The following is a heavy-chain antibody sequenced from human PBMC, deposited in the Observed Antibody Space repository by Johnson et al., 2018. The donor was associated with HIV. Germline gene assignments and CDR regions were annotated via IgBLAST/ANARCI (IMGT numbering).Heavy chain of an antibody. V-gene: IGHV3-23*04. CDR1: GFTFSSYA. Sequence: VQLVESGGGVVQPGRSLRLSCAASGFTFSSYAMHWVRQAPGKGLEWVSAISGSGGSTYYADSVKGRFTISRDNSKNTLYLQMNSLRAEDTAVYYCARDPRGEAMALDAFDIWGQGTMVTVSS. J-gene: IGHJ3*02. D-gene: IGHD5-18*01. CDR2: ISGSGGST. CDR3: ARDPRGEAMALDAFDI.